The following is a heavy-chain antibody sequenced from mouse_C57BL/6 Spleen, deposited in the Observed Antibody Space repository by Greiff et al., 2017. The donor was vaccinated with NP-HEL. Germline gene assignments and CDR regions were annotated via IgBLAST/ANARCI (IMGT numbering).Heavy chain of an antibody. D-gene: IGHD2-3*01. CDR2: ISRGGSSP. CDR1: GFTFRSYG. CDR3: ARNYDGYYGYFDY. V-gene: IGHV5-6*01. Sequence: VQLQESGGDLVQPGGSLKLSCAASGFTFRSYGMSWVRPTPDKRLEWVATISRGGSSPYSPDSVTGRFPISRDNANNTLDLQMSSLKSEDTAMYYCARNYDGYYGYFDYWGQRTTLTVSS. J-gene: IGHJ2*01.